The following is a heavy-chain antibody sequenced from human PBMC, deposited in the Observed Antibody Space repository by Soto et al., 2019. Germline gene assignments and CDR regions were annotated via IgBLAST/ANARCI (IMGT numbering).Heavy chain of an antibody. J-gene: IGHJ5*02. CDR2: INVYNGDR. V-gene: IGHV1-18*01. CDR1: GYIFTKYG. CDR3: ARLQLGGDRMLNWFDP. D-gene: IGHD2-21*02. Sequence: QVQVVQSGPELKKPGASVKVSCKAQGYIFTKYGIGWVRQAPGHGLEWRGLINVYNGDRKAAQKFQDRVSMTTDTATDTAYMELKSLRSGDPSVYYCARLQLGGDRMLNWFDPWGQGTLVTVSS.